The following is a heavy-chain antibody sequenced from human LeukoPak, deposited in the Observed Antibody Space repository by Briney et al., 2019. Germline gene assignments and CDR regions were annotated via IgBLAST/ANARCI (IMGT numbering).Heavy chain of an antibody. V-gene: IGHV6-1*01. CDR1: GDSVSSNSVT. CDR2: TYYRSKRYK. J-gene: IGHJ1*01. Sequence: SQTLSLTCAISGDSVSSNSVTWNWIRQSPSRGLEWLGRTYYRSKRYKYYAVSVKGRITINPDTSKNQFSLQLNSVTPEDTAVYYCARGPSYFQHWGQGTLVTVSS. CDR3: ARGPSYFQH.